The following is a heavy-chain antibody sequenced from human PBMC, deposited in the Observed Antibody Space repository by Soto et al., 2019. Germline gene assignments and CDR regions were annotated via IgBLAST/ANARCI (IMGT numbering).Heavy chain of an antibody. V-gene: IGHV4-31*03. CDR2: IYYSGST. CDR3: ARESGGYDSSTRYGLDV. Sequence: SETLSLTCSVSGGSISSVGHYWTWIRQQPGKGLEWIGYIYYSGSTDYNPSLKSRVTISVDRSKDQFSLNLSSVTAADTAIYYCARESGGYDSSTRYGLDVWGQGTTVTVS. D-gene: IGHD6-25*01. CDR1: GGSISSVGHY. J-gene: IGHJ6*02.